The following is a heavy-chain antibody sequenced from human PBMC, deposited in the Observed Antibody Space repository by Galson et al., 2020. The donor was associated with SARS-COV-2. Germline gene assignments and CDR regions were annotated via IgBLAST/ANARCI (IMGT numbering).Heavy chain of an antibody. D-gene: IGHD6-13*01. J-gene: IGHJ4*02. CDR1: GFTLSGSA. V-gene: IGHV3-30*04. CDR2: ISYDGTTK. CDR3: ARETDGYTSSYYDY. Sequence: GGSLRLSCAASGFTLSGSALHWVRQAPGKGLEWVAIISYDGTTKYNSDSVKGRFTISRDISKNTLYLQMNSLRPEDTAVYFCARETDGYTSSYYDYWGQGTLVTVSS.